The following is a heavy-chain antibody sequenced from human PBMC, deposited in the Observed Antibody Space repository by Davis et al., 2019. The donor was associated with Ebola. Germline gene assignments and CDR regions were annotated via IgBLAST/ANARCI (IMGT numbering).Heavy chain of an antibody. V-gene: IGHV1-18*01. CDR3: ARGITMVRGVTPFDY. Sequence: ASVKVSCKASGYTFTSYGISWVRQAPGQGLEWMGWISAYNGNTNYAQKLQGRVTMTTDTSTNTAYMELRSLRSDDTAVYYCARGITMVRGVTPFDYWGQGTLVTVSS. CDR2: ISAYNGNT. D-gene: IGHD3-10*01. J-gene: IGHJ4*02. CDR1: GYTFTSYG.